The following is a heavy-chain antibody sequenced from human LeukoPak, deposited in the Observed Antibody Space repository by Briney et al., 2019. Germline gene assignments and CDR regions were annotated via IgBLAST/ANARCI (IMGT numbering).Heavy chain of an antibody. CDR2: INHSGST. D-gene: IGHD3-3*01. CDR1: GGSFSGYY. Sequence: SETLSLTCAVYGGSFSGYYWSWIRQPPGKGLEWIGEINHSGSTNYNPSLKSRVTISVDTSKNQFSLKLSSVTAADTAVYYCARARITIFGVVTYYYYYYMDVWGKGTTVTVSS. CDR3: ARARITIFGVVTYYYYYYMDV. J-gene: IGHJ6*03. V-gene: IGHV4-34*01.